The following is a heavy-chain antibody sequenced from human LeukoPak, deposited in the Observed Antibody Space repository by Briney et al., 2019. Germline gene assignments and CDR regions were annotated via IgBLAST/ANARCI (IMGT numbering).Heavy chain of an antibody. CDR2: IYYSGST. J-gene: IGHJ4*02. Sequence: SETLSLTCTVSGXSVSSATYYWAWIRQPPGKGLEWIGSIYYSGSTYYNPSLKSPVTISVDTSKNQFSLKLSSVTAADTAVYHCARHGHHGNYDFWGQGTLVTVSS. CDR3: ARHGHHGNYDF. V-gene: IGHV4-39*01. D-gene: IGHD4-11*01. CDR1: GXSVSSATYY.